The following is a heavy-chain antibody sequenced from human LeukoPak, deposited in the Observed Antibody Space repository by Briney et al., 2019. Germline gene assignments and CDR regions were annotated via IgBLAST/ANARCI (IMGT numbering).Heavy chain of an antibody. J-gene: IGHJ3*02. D-gene: IGHD6-19*01. CDR1: GGSISSYY. CDR3: VRNQAEASNHGAMDI. CDR2: IFYNGGA. V-gene: IGHV4-59*04. Sequence: SETLSLTCTVSGGSISSYYWSWIRQPPGKGLEWIGYIFYNGGAYYNTSLNSRVTMSIDASKNRFSLKLRSVTAVDTAMYYCVRNQAEASNHGAMDIWGQGTMVTVSS.